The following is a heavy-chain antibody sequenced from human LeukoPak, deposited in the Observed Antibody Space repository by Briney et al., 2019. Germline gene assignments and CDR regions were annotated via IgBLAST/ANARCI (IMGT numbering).Heavy chain of an antibody. CDR1: GGSISSGSYY. D-gene: IGHD3-3*01. V-gene: IGHV4-61*02. J-gene: IGHJ6*03. CDR3: ARETMTLRFLEWSHMDV. CDR2: IYTSGST. Sequence: SETLSPTCTVSGGSISSGSYYWSWIRQPAGKGLEWIGRIYTSGSTNYNPSLKSRVTISVDTSKNQFSLKLSSVTAADTAVYYCARETMTLRFLEWSHMDVWGKGTTVTVSS.